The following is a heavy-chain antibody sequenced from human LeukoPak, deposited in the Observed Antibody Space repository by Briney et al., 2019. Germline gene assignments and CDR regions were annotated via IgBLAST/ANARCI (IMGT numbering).Heavy chain of an antibody. CDR3: ARDRDDYVWGSYRLDY. D-gene: IGHD3-16*02. Sequence: SQTLSLTCAISGDSVSSNSAAWNWIRQSPSRGLEWLGRTYYRSKWYNDYAVSVKSRITINPDTSRNQFSLQLNSVTPEDTAVYYCARDRDDYVWGSYRLDYWGQGTLVTVSS. CDR2: TYYRSKWYN. V-gene: IGHV6-1*01. J-gene: IGHJ4*02. CDR1: GDSVSSNSAA.